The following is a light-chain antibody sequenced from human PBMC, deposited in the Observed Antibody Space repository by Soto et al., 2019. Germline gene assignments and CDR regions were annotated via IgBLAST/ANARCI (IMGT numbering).Light chain of an antibody. CDR2: TTD. J-gene: IGLJ3*02. CDR3: VLYMGRGISV. CDR1: SGSVSTNNY. V-gene: IGLV8-61*01. Sequence: QTVVTQEPSFSVSPGGTVTLTCGLSSGSVSTNNYPSWYQQTPGQPPRTLIYTTDIRSSGVPDRVSGSMVGNKAALTITGAQADDESDYYCVLYMGRGISVFGGGTKVTVL.